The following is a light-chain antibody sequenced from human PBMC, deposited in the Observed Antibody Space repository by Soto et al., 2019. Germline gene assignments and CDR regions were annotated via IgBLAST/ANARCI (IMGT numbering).Light chain of an antibody. CDR1: QSVSTD. CDR3: QQYKDWHPNPT. V-gene: IGKV3-15*01. Sequence: EIVMTQSPATLSVSPGERANLSCRASQSVSTDLAWYHQKPGHAPRLLIYGASTTATGIPGRFSGSESRTEFTLTISSLQSEDFAVYYCQQYKDWHPNPTCGGGPKVEIK. CDR2: GAS. J-gene: IGKJ4*02.